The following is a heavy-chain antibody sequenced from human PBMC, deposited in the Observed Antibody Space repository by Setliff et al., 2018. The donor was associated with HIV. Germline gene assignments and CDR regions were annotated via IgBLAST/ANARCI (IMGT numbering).Heavy chain of an antibody. CDR2: MCHGGNN. CDR1: GYSISSDYC. Sequence: PSETLSLTCGVSGYSISSDYCWGWIRQPPGKGLEWIGNMCHGGNNNYYRSSLESRVTLSVDTSNNQFSLRLKSVTAADTAVYFCAQMSISASVYFDYWGQGTLVTVSS. CDR3: AQMSISASVYFDY. J-gene: IGHJ4*02. V-gene: IGHV4-38-2*01. D-gene: IGHD2-21*01.